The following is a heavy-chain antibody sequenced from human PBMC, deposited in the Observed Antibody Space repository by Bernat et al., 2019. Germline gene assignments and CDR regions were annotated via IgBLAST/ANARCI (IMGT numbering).Heavy chain of an antibody. J-gene: IGHJ4*02. D-gene: IGHD6-6*01. CDR2: ISYDGSNK. V-gene: IGHV3-30*07. Sequence: QVQLVESGGGVVQPGRSLRLSCAASGFTFSSYAMHWVRQAPGKGLEWVAVISYDGSNKYYADSVKGRFTISRDNSKNTLYLQMNSLRAEDTAVYYCALDSSSSDYFDYWGQGTLVTVSS. CDR3: ALDSSSSDYFDY. CDR1: GFTFSSYA.